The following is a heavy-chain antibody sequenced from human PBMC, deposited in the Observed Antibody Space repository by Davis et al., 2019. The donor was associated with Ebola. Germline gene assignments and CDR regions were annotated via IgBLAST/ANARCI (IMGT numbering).Heavy chain of an antibody. CDR1: GYTFTNYG. Sequence: SVKVSCKASGYTFTNYGITWVRQAPGQGLEWMGRIIPVVDTKDYAQKFQGRVTLTADKATNTAYMELSGLRFDDTAVYYCARDYRTDHYDGSGYIDAFDVWGQGTMVTVSS. J-gene: IGHJ3*01. V-gene: IGHV1-69*04. CDR3: ARDYRTDHYDGSGYIDAFDV. D-gene: IGHD3-22*01. CDR2: IIPVVDTK.